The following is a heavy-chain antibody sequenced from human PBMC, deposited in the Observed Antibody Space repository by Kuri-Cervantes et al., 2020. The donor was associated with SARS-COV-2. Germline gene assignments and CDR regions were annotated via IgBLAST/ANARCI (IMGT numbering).Heavy chain of an antibody. V-gene: IGHV5-10-1*01. Sequence: GESLKISCKGSGYSFTSYWISWVRQMPGKGLEWMGRIDPSDSYTNYSPSFQGHVTISADKSISTAYLQWGSLKASDTAMYYCARLPCSSTSCYTRYDYYGMDVWGQGTTVTVSS. CDR3: ARLPCSSTSCYTRYDYYGMDV. CDR1: GYSFTSYW. J-gene: IGHJ6*02. D-gene: IGHD2-2*02. CDR2: IDPSDSYT.